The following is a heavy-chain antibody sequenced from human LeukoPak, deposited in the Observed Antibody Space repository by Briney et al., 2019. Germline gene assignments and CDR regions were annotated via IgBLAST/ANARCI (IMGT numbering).Heavy chain of an antibody. CDR3: AKGEDSSGYYEYYFDY. CDR2: ISYDRSNK. V-gene: IGHV3-30*18. D-gene: IGHD3-22*01. Sequence: GGSLRLSCAASGFTFSSYGMHWVRQAPGKGLEWVAVISYDRSNKYYADSVKGRFTTSRDNSKNTLYLQMNSLRAEDTAVYYCAKGEDSSGYYEYYFDYWGQGTLVTVSS. CDR1: GFTFSSYG. J-gene: IGHJ4*02.